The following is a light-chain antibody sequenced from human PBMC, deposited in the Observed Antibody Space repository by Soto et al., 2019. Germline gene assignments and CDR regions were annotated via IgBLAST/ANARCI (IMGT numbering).Light chain of an antibody. Sequence: DIVMTQSPEYLAVSLGERATINCKSSQNVLYSSNNRNLIAWYQQKPGQPPKLLIYWASTRESGVPDRFSGSGAGRDFALTISSLQAEDVAVYYCQQYYSPPRYTFGQGTRLEIK. V-gene: IGKV4-1*01. CDR1: QNVLYSSNNRNL. J-gene: IGKJ2*01. CDR3: QQYYSPPRYT. CDR2: WAS.